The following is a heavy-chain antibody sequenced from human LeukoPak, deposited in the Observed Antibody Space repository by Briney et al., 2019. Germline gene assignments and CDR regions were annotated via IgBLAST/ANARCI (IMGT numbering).Heavy chain of an antibody. J-gene: IGHJ3*01. D-gene: IGHD4-23*01. Sequence: SQTQSLTCPVSAGSISSHYWSSIRQPPRKGLEWIGYIYNSGSTNYNPSVKSRVTISLDTSKNQFSLHLTSVTAADTTVYFCARDDYGGFDAFDVWGQGTVVTVSS. CDR3: ARDDYGGFDAFDV. V-gene: IGHV4-59*08. CDR1: AGSISSHY. CDR2: IYNSGST.